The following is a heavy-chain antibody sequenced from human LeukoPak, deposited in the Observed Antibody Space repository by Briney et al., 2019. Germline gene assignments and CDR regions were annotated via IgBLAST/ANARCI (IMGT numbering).Heavy chain of an antibody. CDR3: SRDSTFGAVVDFTY. Sequence: GASVKVSCKASGYSFTTFGITWVRQAHGQGLEWMGWINANSNKTYYTQKFHDRVTITRDTSTNTAFMELRGLKSDDTAMYYCSRDSTFGAVVDFTYCGRATLVTVSS. CDR1: GYSFTTFG. CDR2: INANSNKT. J-gene: IGHJ4*02. V-gene: IGHV1-18*01. D-gene: IGHD3-16*02.